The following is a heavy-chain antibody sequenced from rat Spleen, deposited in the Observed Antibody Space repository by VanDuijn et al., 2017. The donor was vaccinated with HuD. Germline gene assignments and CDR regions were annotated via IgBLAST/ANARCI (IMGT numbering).Heavy chain of an antibody. CDR3: RRHDYSGVITNWFAY. J-gene: IGHJ3*01. Sequence: EVQLVESGGGLVQPGRSLKLSCAASGFTFNNYGMAWVRQAPTKGLEWVATLSYDGISTYYRDSVRGRFTISSDNAKTTLYLQMDSLGSEDTATYYCRRHDYSGVITNWFAYWGQGTLVTVSS. CDR1: GFTFNNYG. D-gene: IGHD4-3*01. CDR2: LSYDGIST. V-gene: IGHV5-29*01.